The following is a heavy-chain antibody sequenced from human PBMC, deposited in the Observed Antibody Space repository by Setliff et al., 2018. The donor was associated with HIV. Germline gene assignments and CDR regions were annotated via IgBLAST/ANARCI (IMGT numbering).Heavy chain of an antibody. CDR2: MYYTGSS. Sequence: PSETLSLTCTVSGYSISSGYYWGWIRQPPGKGLEWIGSMYYTGSSYYNPSLKSRVTISVDTSQNQFSLKLSSVTAADTAIYYCARRIYGNNPYFDYWSQGTLVTVSS. CDR3: ARRIYGNNPYFDY. V-gene: IGHV4-38-2*02. D-gene: IGHD4-17*01. J-gene: IGHJ4*02. CDR1: GYSISSGYY.